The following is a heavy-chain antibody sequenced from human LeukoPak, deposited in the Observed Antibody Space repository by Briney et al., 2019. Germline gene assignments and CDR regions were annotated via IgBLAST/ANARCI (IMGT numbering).Heavy chain of an antibody. CDR3: ARLTTGTTPRAHYFYYYMDV. D-gene: IGHD1-1*01. J-gene: IGHJ6*03. CDR2: IYSSGSSN. Sequence: PSETLSLTCTVSGGSIRSGSYYWSWIRQSAGKGLEWIGRIYSSGSSNNHNPSLKSRVTISVDTSKNQFSLKLSSVTAADTAVYYCARLTTGTTPRAHYFYYYMDVWGKGTTVTVSS. CDR1: GGSIRSGSYY. V-gene: IGHV4-61*02.